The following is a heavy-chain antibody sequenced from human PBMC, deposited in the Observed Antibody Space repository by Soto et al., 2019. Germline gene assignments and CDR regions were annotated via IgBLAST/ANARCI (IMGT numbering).Heavy chain of an antibody. CDR1: GFTFSSYE. CDR3: AREGARWLQFDYYYGMDV. CDR2: ISSSGSTI. J-gene: IGHJ6*02. Sequence: GGSLRLSCAASGFTFSSYEMNWVRQAPGKGLEWVSYISSSGSTIYYADSVEGRFTISRDNAKNSLYLQMTSLRAEDTAVYYCAREGARWLQFDYYYGMDVWGQGTTVTVS. V-gene: IGHV3-48*03. D-gene: IGHD5-12*01.